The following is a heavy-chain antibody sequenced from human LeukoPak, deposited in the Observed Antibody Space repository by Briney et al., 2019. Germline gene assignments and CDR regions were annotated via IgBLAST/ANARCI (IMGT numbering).Heavy chain of an antibody. CDR3: SHTHGFGDYAPFDF. J-gene: IGHJ4*02. V-gene: IGHV2-5*01. CDR1: GFSLSTSGVA. D-gene: IGHD4-17*01. CDR2: IYWNDDQ. Sequence: SGPTLVKPTQTLTLTCAFSGFSLSTSGVAVGWIRQPPGKALEWLALIYWNDDQRYSPSLETRLTITNDTTKNQVVLTMTNVDPVDTATYYCSHTHGFGDYAPFDFWGQGTLVTVSS.